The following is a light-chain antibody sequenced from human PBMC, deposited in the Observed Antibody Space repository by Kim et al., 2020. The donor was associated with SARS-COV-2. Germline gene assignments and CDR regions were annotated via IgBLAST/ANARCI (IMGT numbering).Light chain of an antibody. CDR3: QAWDSSTVV. Sequence: VSQGQTASIPCSGDKLGDKYACWYQQKPGQSPVLVIYQDSKRPSGIPERFSGSNSGNTATLTISGTQAMDEADYYCQAWDSSTVVFGGGTQLTVL. CDR2: QDS. J-gene: IGLJ2*01. CDR1: KLGDKY. V-gene: IGLV3-1*01.